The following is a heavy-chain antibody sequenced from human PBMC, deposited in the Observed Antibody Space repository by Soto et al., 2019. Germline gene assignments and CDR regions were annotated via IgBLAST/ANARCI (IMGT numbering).Heavy chain of an antibody. D-gene: IGHD3-16*02. Sequence: EVQLLESGGGLVQPGGSLRLSCAASGFTFSNYAMSWVRQAPEKGLEWVSAISADGDSTFYATESVKGRFTISRDNSKNTLYLQMNSLRADDTAVYYCAKVNPRQGDYDYVWESYRPDYWGQGTLVTVSS. J-gene: IGHJ4*02. CDR3: AKVNPRQGDYDYVWESYRPDY. CDR1: GFTFSNYA. CDR2: ISADGDST. V-gene: IGHV3-23*01.